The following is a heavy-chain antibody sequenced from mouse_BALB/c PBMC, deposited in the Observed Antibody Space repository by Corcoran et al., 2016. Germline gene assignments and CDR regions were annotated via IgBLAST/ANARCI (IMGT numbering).Heavy chain of an antibody. J-gene: IGHJ4*01. CDR1: GYTFTNYG. V-gene: IGHV9-3-1*01. CDR2: INTYTGEP. Sequence: QIQLVQSGPELKKPGETVKISFKASGYTFTNYGMNWVKQAPGKGLKWMRWINTYTGEPTYADDFKGRFAFSLETSASTAYLQINNLKNEDTATNFWARNQYYAMDYWGQGTSVTVSS. CDR3: ARNQYYAMDY.